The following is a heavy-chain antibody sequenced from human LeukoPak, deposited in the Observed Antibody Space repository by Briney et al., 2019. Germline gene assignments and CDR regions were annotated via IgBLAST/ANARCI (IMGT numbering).Heavy chain of an antibody. D-gene: IGHD6-19*01. J-gene: IGHJ4*02. CDR1: GGSISSSSYY. Sequence: PSETLSLTCTVSGGSISSSSYYWGWIRQPPGKGLEWIGSIYYSGSTYYNPSLKSRVTISVDTSKNQFSLKLSSVTAADTAVYYCARDQAVAGTDYWGQGTLVTVSS. CDR2: IYYSGST. CDR3: ARDQAVAGTDY. V-gene: IGHV4-39*07.